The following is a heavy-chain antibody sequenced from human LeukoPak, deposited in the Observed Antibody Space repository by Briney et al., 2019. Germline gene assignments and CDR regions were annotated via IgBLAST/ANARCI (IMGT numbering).Heavy chain of an antibody. V-gene: IGHV3-23*01. CDR3: AKLVGGLPFDL. Sequence: GGALRLSRAASGFSFSSYAMSWVRQAPGKGLEGVSTISGSGDSTYYADSVKGRFTISRDNSKNTLYLQMNSLRVEDTALYYCAKLVGGLPFDLWGQGTVVTVSS. D-gene: IGHD1-26*01. J-gene: IGHJ3*01. CDR1: GFSFSSYA. CDR2: ISGSGDST.